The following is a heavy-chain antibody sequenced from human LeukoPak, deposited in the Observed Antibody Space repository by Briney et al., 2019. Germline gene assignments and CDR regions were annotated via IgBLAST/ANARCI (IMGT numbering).Heavy chain of an antibody. V-gene: IGHV5-51*01. J-gene: IGHJ4*02. D-gene: IGHD4-17*01. CDR2: IYPGDSDT. CDR1: GFTFTSYW. Sequence: GESLKISCKGSGFTFTSYWIGRVRQMPGKGLEWMGIIYPGDSDTRYSPSFQGQVTISADKSVTTAYLHWSSLKASDTAMYYCARQGDYEFDSWGQGTLVTVSS. CDR3: ARQGDYEFDS.